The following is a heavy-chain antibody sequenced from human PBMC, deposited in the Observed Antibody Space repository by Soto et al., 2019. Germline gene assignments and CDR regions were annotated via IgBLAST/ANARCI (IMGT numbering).Heavy chain of an antibody. CDR3: ARDFDWYLDA. V-gene: IGHV3-74*03. Sequence: VESGGGVFQSGGSLRLSCAASEFTARNFWRHWVRQPPGKGLVWVARINGDGSSRTYADSVKGRLTISRDNAKNLVFLDMKSLRGEDTAVYYCARDFDWYLDAWGRGTLVTVSS. J-gene: IGHJ2*01. D-gene: IGHD3-3*01. CDR1: EFTARNFW. CDR2: INGDGSSR.